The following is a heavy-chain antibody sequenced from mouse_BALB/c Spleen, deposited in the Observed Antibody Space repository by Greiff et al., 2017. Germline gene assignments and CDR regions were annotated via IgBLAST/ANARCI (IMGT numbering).Heavy chain of an antibody. D-gene: IGHD2-4*01. Sequence: EVQRVESGGGLVQPGGSLKLSCAASGFTFSSYTMSWVRQTPEKSLEWVAYISNGGGSTYYPDIVKGRFTISRDNAKNTLYLQMSSLKSEDTAMYYCARGDYDYDGGPWFAYWGQGTLVTVSA. CDR3: ARGDYDYDGGPWFAY. J-gene: IGHJ3*01. V-gene: IGHV5-12-2*01. CDR2: ISNGGGST. CDR1: GFTFSSYT.